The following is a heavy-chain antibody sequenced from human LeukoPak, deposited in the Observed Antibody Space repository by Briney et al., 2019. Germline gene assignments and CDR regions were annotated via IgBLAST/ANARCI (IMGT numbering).Heavy chain of an antibody. V-gene: IGHV1-2*02. CDR3: ARDRCSSTSCYGYFDY. Sequence: ASVKVSCKASGYTFTGYYMHWVRQAPGQGLEWMGWINPNSGGTNYAQKFQGRVTMTRDTSISTAYMELSRLRSDDTAVYYCARDRCSSTSCYGYFDYWGQGTLVTVSS. CDR2: INPNSGGT. D-gene: IGHD2-2*01. CDR1: GYTFTGYY. J-gene: IGHJ4*02.